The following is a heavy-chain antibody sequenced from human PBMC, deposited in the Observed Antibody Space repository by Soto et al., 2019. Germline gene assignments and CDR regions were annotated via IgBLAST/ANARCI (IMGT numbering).Heavy chain of an antibody. CDR3: ARQGAALRDYYYGMDV. V-gene: IGHV1-69*12. Sequence: QVQLVQSGAEVKKPGSSVKVSCKASGGTFSRYAISWVRQAPGQGLEWMGGIIPIFGTANYAQKFQGRVTITAXXXTXXAYMELSSLRSADTAVYYCARQGAALRDYYYGMDVWGQGTTVTVSS. CDR2: IIPIFGTA. CDR1: GGTFSRYA. J-gene: IGHJ6*02. D-gene: IGHD6-25*01.